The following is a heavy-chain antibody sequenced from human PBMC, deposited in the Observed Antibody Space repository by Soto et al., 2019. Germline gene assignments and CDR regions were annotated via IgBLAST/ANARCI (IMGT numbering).Heavy chain of an antibody. V-gene: IGHV3-30-3*01. CDR2: ISYDGSNK. Sequence: GGSLRLSCAASGFTFSSYAMHGVRQAPGKGLEWVAVISYDGSNKYYADSVKGRFTISRDNSKNTLYLQMNSLRAEDTAVYYCARAIPDYGDYLDYWGQGTLVTVSS. CDR3: ARAIPDYGDYLDY. CDR1: GFTFSSYA. D-gene: IGHD4-17*01. J-gene: IGHJ4*02.